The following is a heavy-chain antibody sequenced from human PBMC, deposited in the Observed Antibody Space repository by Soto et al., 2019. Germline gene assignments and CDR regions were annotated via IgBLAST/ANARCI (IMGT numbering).Heavy chain of an antibody. V-gene: IGHV3-30-3*01. CDR1: GFTFSSYA. CDR3: ARGGGYYYGSGSYYNFDY. CDR2: ISYDGSNE. D-gene: IGHD3-10*01. Sequence: QVQLVESGGGVVQPGRSLRLSCAASGFTFSSYAMHWVRQAPGKGLEWVAVISYDGSNEYYADSVKGRFTISRDNSKNTLYLQMNSLRAEDTAVYYCARGGGYYYGSGSYYNFDYWGQGTLVTVSS. J-gene: IGHJ4*02.